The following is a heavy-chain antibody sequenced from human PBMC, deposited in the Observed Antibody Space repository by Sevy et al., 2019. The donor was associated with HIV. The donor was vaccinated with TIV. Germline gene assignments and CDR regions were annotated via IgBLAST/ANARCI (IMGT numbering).Heavy chain of an antibody. D-gene: IGHD2-15*01. CDR1: GFTFSSYA. Sequence: GGSLRLSCAASGFTFSSYAMSWVRQAPGKGLEWVSAISGSGGSTYYADSVKGRFTISRDNSKNTLYLQMNSLRAKDTAVYYCAKGGYCSGGSCYLAAFDIWGQGTMVTVSS. CDR3: AKGGYCSGGSCYLAAFDI. J-gene: IGHJ3*02. CDR2: ISGSGGST. V-gene: IGHV3-23*01.